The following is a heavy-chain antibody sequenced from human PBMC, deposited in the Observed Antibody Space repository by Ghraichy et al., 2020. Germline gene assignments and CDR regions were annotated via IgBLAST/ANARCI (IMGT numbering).Heavy chain of an antibody. V-gene: IGHV3-66*02. D-gene: IGHD2-2*01. CDR3: ARGSLDCSSTSCYCLDY. CDR1: GFTVSTNY. CDR2: IYSGGNT. Sequence: LSLTCAASGFTVSTNYMSWVRQAPGKGLEWVSVIYSGGNTYYADSVKGRFTISRDNSKNTLYLQVNSPRPEDTAVYYCARGSLDCSSTSCYCLDYWGQGTLVTVSS. J-gene: IGHJ4*02.